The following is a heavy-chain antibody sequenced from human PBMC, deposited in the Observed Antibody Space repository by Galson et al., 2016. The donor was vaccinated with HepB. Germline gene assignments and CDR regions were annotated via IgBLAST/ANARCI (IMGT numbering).Heavy chain of an antibody. D-gene: IGHD3-10*01. CDR1: GGTFSNFA. CDR3: ASGGGITMVRGVMPCWFDP. V-gene: IGHV1-69*06. Sequence: SVKVSCKASGGTFSNFAISWLRQAPGQGLEWMGGIIPLFGATNYAQKFQGRVTITADKSTTTVYMALSSLRSEDTAVYYCASGGGITMVRGVMPCWFDPWGQGTLVTVSS. CDR2: IIPLFGAT. J-gene: IGHJ5*02.